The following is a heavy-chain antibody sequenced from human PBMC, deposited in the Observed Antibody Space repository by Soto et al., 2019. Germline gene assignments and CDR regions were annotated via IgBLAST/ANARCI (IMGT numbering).Heavy chain of an antibody. CDR1: GFTFSSYA. D-gene: IGHD3-9*01. CDR2: ISSDGSKK. V-gene: IGHV3-30-3*01. CDR3: GRDEYFDPSGPPYDY. Sequence: PGGSLRLSCAASGFTFSSYAMHWVRQAPGKGLEWVAVISSDGSKKYYADSVKGRFTISRDNSENTLFLQMNSLRAEDTAVYYCGRDEYFDPSGPPYDYWGQGSLVTVSS. J-gene: IGHJ4*02.